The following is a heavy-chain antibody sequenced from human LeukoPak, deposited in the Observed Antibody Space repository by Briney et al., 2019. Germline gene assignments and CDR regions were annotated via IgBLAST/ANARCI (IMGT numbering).Heavy chain of an antibody. CDR2: ISAYNGNT. V-gene: IGHV1-18*01. D-gene: IGHD2-21*02. Sequence: ASVKVSCKASGYTFTSYGISWVRQAPGQGLEWMGWISAYNGNTNYAQKLQGRVTMTTDTSTSTAYMELRSRRSDDTAVYYCARPNDLGMVTAILGYWGQGTLVTVSS. J-gene: IGHJ4*02. CDR1: GYTFTSYG. CDR3: ARPNDLGMVTAILGY.